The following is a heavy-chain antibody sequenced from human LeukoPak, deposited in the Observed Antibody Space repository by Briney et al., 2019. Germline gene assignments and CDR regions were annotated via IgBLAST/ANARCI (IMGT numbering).Heavy chain of an antibody. J-gene: IGHJ3*02. CDR2: IKQDGSEK. CDR3: ATSTNGAFDI. D-gene: IGHD1-14*01. Sequence: GGSLRLSCAASGFTFSSYGIHWVRQAPGKGLEWVANIKQDGSEKYSVDSVKGRFTIPRDNAKNSLYLQMNSLRAEDTAVYYCATSTNGAFDIWGQGTMVTVSS. CDR1: GFTFSSYG. V-gene: IGHV3-7*02.